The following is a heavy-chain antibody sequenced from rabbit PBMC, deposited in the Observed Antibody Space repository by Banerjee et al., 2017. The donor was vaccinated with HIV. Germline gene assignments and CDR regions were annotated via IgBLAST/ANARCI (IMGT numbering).Heavy chain of an antibody. D-gene: IGHD4-1*01. CDR1: GFDFSSYY. V-gene: IGHV1S45*01. J-gene: IGHJ4*01. Sequence: QEQLEESGGGLVQPGGSLKLSCKASGFDFSSYYMYWVRQAPGKGLEWIGCINTSSGNTVYASWAKGRFTISKTSSTTVTLQMTSLTAADTATYFCARGVHSSAWAYDLWGPGTLVTVS. CDR2: INTSSGNT. CDR3: ARGVHSSAWAYDL.